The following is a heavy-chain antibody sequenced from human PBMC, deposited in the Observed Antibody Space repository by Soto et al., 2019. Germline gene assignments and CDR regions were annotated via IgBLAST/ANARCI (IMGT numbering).Heavy chain of an antibody. CDR3: AQHEWVGEFDY. CDR1: GFTFSSYA. CDR2: ISGSGGST. D-gene: IGHD3-10*01. V-gene: IGHV3-23*01. Sequence: EVQLLESGGGLVQPGGSLRLSCAASGFTFSSYAMSWVRQAPGKGLEWVSAISGSGGSTYYADSVKGRFTISRDNSKNALSVQMNGLRAEDTAGYYCAQHEWVGEFDYWGQGTLVTVSS. J-gene: IGHJ4*02.